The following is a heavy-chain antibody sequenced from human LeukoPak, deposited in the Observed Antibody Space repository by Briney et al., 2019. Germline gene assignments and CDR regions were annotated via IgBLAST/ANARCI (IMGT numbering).Heavy chain of an antibody. CDR1: GGSISSYY. CDR2: IYYSGST. V-gene: IGHV4-59*01. D-gene: IGHD1-26*01. J-gene: IGHJ4*02. Sequence: SETLSLTCTVAGGSISSYYWSWIRQPPGKGLEWIGYIYYSGSTNYNPSLKSRVTISVDTSKNQFSLKLSSVTAADTAVYYCASGGEVGATTFPFDYWGQGTLVTVSS. CDR3: ASGGEVGATTFPFDY.